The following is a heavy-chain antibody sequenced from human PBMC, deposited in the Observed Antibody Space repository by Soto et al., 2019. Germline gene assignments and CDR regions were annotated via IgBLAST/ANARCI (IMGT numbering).Heavy chain of an antibody. J-gene: IGHJ4*02. V-gene: IGHV3-30*18. Sequence: PGGSLRLSCAASGFTFSSYGMHWVRQAPGKGLEWVAVISYDGSNKYYADSVKGRFTISRDNSKNTLYLQMNSLRAEDTAVYYCAKDSTVVAATLIQLWSSAVFDSWGQGTLVTAPQ. CDR1: GFTFSSYG. CDR2: ISYDGSNK. CDR3: AKDSTVVAATLIQLWSSAVFDS. D-gene: IGHD2-15*01.